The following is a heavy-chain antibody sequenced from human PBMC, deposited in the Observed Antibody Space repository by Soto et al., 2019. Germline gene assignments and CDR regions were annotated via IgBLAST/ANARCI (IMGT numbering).Heavy chain of an antibody. V-gene: IGHV4-34*01. J-gene: IGHJ3*02. CDR1: GGSFSGYY. D-gene: IGHD4-17*01. CDR3: ARGLDYGDYVEAFDI. Sequence: QVQLQQWGAGLLKPSETLSLTCAVYGGSFSGYYWSWIRQPPGKGLEWIGEINHSGSTNYNPSLKRRVTISVDTSKNQFSLKLSSVTAADTAVYYCARGLDYGDYVEAFDIWGQGTMVTVSS. CDR2: INHSGST.